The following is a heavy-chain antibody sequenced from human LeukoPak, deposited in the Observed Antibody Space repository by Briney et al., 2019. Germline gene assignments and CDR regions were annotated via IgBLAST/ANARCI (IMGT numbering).Heavy chain of an antibody. CDR1: GYTFTGYY. Sequence: ASVKVSCKASGYTFTGYYMHWVRQAPGQGLEWMGWINPNSGGTNYAQKLKGRVTMTRDTSIATAYMELTSLTSDDTAIYYCARKSRDDSYFDYWGQGTPVTVSS. J-gene: IGHJ4*02. D-gene: IGHD3-3*01. CDR2: INPNSGGT. CDR3: ARKSRDDSYFDY. V-gene: IGHV1-2*02.